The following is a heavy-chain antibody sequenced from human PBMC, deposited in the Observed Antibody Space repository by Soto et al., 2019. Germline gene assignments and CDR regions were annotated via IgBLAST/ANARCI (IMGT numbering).Heavy chain of an antibody. CDR1: GGTFSSYA. J-gene: IGHJ6*01. CDR2: IIPIFGTA. CDR3: ASVQTTVVTDKAQRSQYYYYCDGMDV. D-gene: IGHD4-17*01. Sequence: QVQLVQSGAEVKKPGSSVKVSCKASGGTFSSYAISWVRQAPGQGLEWMGGIIPIFGTANYAQKFQGRVTITADESTSTAYMEMSRLRSEDTAVYYCASVQTTVVTDKAQRSQYYYYCDGMDVW. V-gene: IGHV1-69*01.